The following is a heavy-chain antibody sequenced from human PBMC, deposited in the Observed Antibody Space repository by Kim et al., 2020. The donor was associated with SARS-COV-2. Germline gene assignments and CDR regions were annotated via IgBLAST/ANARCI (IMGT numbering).Heavy chain of an antibody. V-gene: IGHV3-33*01. CDR2: IWYDGSNK. CDR1: GFTFSSYG. Sequence: GGSLRLSCAASGFTFSSYGMHWVRQAPGKGLEWVAVIWYDGSNKYYADSVKGRFTISRDNSKNTLYLQMNSLRAEDTAVYYCARDGWRTERITMVRGVIRRYCMDVWGKGTTVTVSS. CDR3: ARDGWRTERITMVRGVIRRYCMDV. J-gene: IGHJ6*03. D-gene: IGHD3-10*01.